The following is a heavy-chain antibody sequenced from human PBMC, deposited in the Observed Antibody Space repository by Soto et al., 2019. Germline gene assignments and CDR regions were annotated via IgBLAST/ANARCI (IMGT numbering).Heavy chain of an antibody. J-gene: IGHJ4*02. V-gene: IGHV1-69*01. CDR3: ARDGGRHSGGSDY. D-gene: IGHD1-26*01. CDR1: GGTFSSYS. CDR2: IIPIFGTA. Sequence: QVQLVQSGAEVKKPGSSVKDACKASGGTFSSYSINWVRQAPGQGLEWMGEIIPIFGTANYAQKFQGRVTITADESTSTASMELSSLRSEDTAVYYCARDGGRHSGGSDYWGQGTLVTVSS.